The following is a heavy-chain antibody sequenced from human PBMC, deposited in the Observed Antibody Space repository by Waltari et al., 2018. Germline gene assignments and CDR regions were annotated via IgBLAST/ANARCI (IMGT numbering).Heavy chain of an antibody. D-gene: IGHD3-3*01. CDR3: ARLRFLEWLLYFDY. CDR1: GYSIRRGYY. V-gene: IGHV4-38-2*01. Sequence: QVQLQESGPGLVKPSETLSLTCAVSGYSIRRGYYWGWIRQPPGKGLEWIGSIYHSGSTYYNPSLKSRVTISVDTSKNQFSLKLSSVTAADTAVYYCARLRFLEWLLYFDYWGQGTLVTVSS. CDR2: IYHSGST. J-gene: IGHJ4*02.